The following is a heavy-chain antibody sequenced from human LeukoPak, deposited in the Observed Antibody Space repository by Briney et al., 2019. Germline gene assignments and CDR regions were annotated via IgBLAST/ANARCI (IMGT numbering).Heavy chain of an antibody. J-gene: IGHJ4*02. CDR3: ANTYYDYVWGSYRPWDYFDY. CDR1: GGTFSSYA. CDR2: IIPTFGTA. D-gene: IGHD3-16*02. Sequence: ASVKVSCKASGGTFSSYAISWVRQAPGQGLEWMGGIIPTFGTANYAQKFQGRVTITADKSTSTAYMELSSLRSEDTAVYYCANTYYDYVWGSYRPWDYFDYWGQGTLVTVSS. V-gene: IGHV1-69*06.